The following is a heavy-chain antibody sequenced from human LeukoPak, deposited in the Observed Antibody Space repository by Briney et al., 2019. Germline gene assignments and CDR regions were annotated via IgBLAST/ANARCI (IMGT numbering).Heavy chain of an antibody. D-gene: IGHD3-10*01. J-gene: IGHJ5*02. V-gene: IGHV3-48*03. CDR2: ISSSGSTI. CDR3: APHYGSGSYYKLGFDP. CDR1: GFTFSSYE. Sequence: PGGSLRLSCAASGFTFSSYEMNWVRQAPGKGLEWVSYISSSGSTIYYADSVKGRFTISRDNAKNSLYLQMNSLRAEDTAVYYCAPHYGSGSYYKLGFDPWGQGTLVTVSS.